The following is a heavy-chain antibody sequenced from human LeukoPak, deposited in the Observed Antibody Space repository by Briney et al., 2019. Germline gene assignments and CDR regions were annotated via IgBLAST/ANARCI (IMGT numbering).Heavy chain of an antibody. D-gene: IGHD3-22*01. CDR1: GFTFSSYG. CDR2: IWYDGSNK. J-gene: IGHJ4*02. V-gene: IGHV3-30*19. CDR3: ARGQSITMIVVVPYFDY. Sequence: GRSLRLSCAASGFTFSSYGMHWVRQAPGKGLEWVAVIWYDGSNKYYADSVKDRFTISRDNSKNTLYLQMKSLRAEDTAVYYCARGQSITMIVVVPYFDYWGQGTLVTVSS.